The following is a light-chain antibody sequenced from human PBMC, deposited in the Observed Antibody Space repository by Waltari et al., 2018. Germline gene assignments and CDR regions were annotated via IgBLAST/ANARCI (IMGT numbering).Light chain of an antibody. Sequence: DIQMTQSPSPVSASVGDRVTITCRASQDIGNRLAWYQQKPGKVPNPLIYGTSSLQTGVPSRFSGSGSGTEFTLTISSLQPEDFGTYYCQQGNSFPITFGPGTKVEIK. CDR2: GTS. CDR1: QDIGNR. J-gene: IGKJ3*01. CDR3: QQGNSFPIT. V-gene: IGKV1-12*01.